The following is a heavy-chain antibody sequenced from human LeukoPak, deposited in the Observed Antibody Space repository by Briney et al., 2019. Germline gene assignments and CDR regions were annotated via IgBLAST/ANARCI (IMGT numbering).Heavy chain of an antibody. CDR2: INHSGST. V-gene: IGHV4-34*01. J-gene: IGHJ4*02. CDR1: GGSFSGYY. D-gene: IGHD6-19*01. CDR3: ARQCCPAVAGTFFDY. Sequence: SETLSLTCAVYGGSFSGYYWSWIRQPPGKGLEWIGEINHSGSTNYNPSLKSRVTISVDTSKNQFSLKLSSVTAADTAVYYCARQCCPAVAGTFFDYWGQGTLVTVSS.